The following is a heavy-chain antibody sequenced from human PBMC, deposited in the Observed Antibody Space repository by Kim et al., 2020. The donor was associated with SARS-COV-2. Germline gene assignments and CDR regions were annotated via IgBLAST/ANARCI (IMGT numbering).Heavy chain of an antibody. J-gene: IGHJ6*02. Sequence: SVKVSCKASGGTFSSYAISWVRQAPGQGLEWMGGIIPIFGTANYAQKFQGRVTITADESTSTAYMELSSLRSEDTAVYYCARDANYSYGLLSYYYYYYGMDVWGQGTTVTVSS. V-gene: IGHV1-69*13. D-gene: IGHD5-18*01. CDR2: IIPIFGTA. CDR3: ARDANYSYGLLSYYYYYYGMDV. CDR1: GGTFSSYA.